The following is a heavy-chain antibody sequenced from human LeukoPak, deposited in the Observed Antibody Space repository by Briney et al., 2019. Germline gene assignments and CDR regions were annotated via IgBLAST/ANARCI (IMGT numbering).Heavy chain of an antibody. D-gene: IGHD2-15*01. CDR2: IIPIFGTA. CDR3: ARELGYCSGGSCYGSGSDAFDI. V-gene: IGHV1-69*05. CDR1: GGTFSSYA. Sequence: SVKVSCKASGGTFSSYAISWVRQAPGQGLEWMGRIIPIFGTANYAQKFQGRVTITTDESTSTAYMELSSLRSEDTAAYYCARELGYCSGGSCYGSGSDAFDIWGQGTMVTVSS. J-gene: IGHJ3*02.